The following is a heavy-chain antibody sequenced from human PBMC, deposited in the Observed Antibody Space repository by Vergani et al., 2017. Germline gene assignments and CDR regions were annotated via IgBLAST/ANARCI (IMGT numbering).Heavy chain of an antibody. CDR2: INPSGGST. Sequence: QVQLVQSGAEVKKPGASVKVSCKASGYTFTSYYIHWVRQAPGQGLEWMGIINPSGGSTTYAQKFQGRVTMTRDTSTSTAYMELSSLRSEDTAVYYCARVGDCYNYDYWGQGTLVTVSS. CDR1: GYTFTSYY. J-gene: IGHJ4*02. CDR3: ARVGDCYNYDY. D-gene: IGHD5-24*01. V-gene: IGHV1-46*01.